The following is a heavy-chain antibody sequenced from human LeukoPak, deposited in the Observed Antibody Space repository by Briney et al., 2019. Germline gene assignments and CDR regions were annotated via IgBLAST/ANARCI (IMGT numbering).Heavy chain of an antibody. D-gene: IGHD5-18*01. CDR2: IRGRGSTV. Sequence: GGPLRLSCTASGFTCSSFEMSWVRLAPGKGLEWISGIRGRGSTVYYADSVQGRFTISRDNAKNSLYLQMNSLRAEDTAVYYCAKGFRDTAMFLDDWGQGTLVTVSS. V-gene: IGHV3-48*03. J-gene: IGHJ4*02. CDR3: AKGFRDTAMFLDD. CDR1: GFTCSSFE.